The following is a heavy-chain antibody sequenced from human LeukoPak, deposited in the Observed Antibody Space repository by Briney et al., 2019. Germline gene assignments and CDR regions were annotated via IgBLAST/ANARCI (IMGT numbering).Heavy chain of an antibody. V-gene: IGHV3-7*03. Sequence: PGGSLRLSCAASGFTLSNHWMTWVRQVPGRGLEWVANVNRDGSETYYLDSVKGRFTISKDNAKSSLYLQMNSLRAEDTALYHCARNNGMDVWGQGTTVIVSS. CDR1: GFTLSNHW. CDR2: VNRDGSET. CDR3: ARNNGMDV. J-gene: IGHJ6*02.